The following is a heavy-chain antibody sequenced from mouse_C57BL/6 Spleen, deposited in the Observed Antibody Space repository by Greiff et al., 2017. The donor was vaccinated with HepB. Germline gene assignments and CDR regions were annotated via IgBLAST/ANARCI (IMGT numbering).Heavy chain of an antibody. V-gene: IGHV1-26*01. Sequence: EVKLQQSGPELVKPGASVKISCKASGYTFTDYYMNWVKQSHGKSLEWIGDINPNNGGTSYNQKFKGKATLTVDKSSSTAYMELRSLTSEDSAVYYCARHYDYGYAMDYWGQGTSVTVSS. CDR1: GYTFTDYY. J-gene: IGHJ4*01. CDR2: INPNNGGT. CDR3: ARHYDYGYAMDY. D-gene: IGHD2-4*01.